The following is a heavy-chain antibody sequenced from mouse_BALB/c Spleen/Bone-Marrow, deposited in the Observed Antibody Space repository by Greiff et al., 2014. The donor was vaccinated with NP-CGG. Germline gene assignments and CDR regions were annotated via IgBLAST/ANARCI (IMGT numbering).Heavy chain of an antibody. V-gene: IGHV4-1*02. CDR2: TNPDSSTI. Sequence: VQLKESGGGLVQPGGSLKLSCAASGFDFSRYWMSWVRQAPGKGLEWIGETNPDSSTINYTPSPKDKFIISRDNAKNTLYLQMSKVRSEDTALYYCERLSYYGRFAYWGQGTLVTVSA. D-gene: IGHD1-1*01. CDR3: ERLSYYGRFAY. J-gene: IGHJ3*01. CDR1: GFDFSRYW.